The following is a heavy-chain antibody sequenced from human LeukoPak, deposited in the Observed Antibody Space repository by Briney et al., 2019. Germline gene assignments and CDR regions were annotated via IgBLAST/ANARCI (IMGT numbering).Heavy chain of an antibody. CDR2: IKQDGSEK. Sequence: PGGSLRLSCAASGYTFNNYWMNWVRQAPGKGLEWVVAIKQDGSEKYYVDSVKGRFTISRDNAKNSLYLQMNSLRAEDTAVYYCARGGSYSWFDWWGQGTPVTVSS. V-gene: IGHV3-7*01. J-gene: IGHJ5*01. CDR1: GYTFNNYW. CDR3: ARGGSYSWFDW.